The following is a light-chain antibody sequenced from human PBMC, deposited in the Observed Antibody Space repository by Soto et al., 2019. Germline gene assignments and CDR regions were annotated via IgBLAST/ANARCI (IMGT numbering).Light chain of an antibody. CDR1: QSVSSN. V-gene: IGKV3-15*01. Sequence: EIVMTQSPATLSVSPGERVTLSCRASQSVSSNLAWYQQKPGQAPRLLIFGASTRATGIPARFSGSGSGTDFTLTISSLQSEDFAVYYCQQYTNWPPWTFGQGTKVDIK. CDR2: GAS. CDR3: QQYTNWPPWT. J-gene: IGKJ1*01.